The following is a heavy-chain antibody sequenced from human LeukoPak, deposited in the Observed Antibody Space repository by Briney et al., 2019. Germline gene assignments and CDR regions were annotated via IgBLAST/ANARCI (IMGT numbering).Heavy chain of an antibody. CDR1: GGSISSYY. V-gene: IGHV4-59*08. CDR2: IYYSGST. J-gene: IGHJ3*02. D-gene: IGHD2-15*01. CDR3: ARHLVVAGDAFDI. Sequence: SETLSLTCTVSGGSISSYYWSWIRQPPGKGLEWIGYIYYSGSTNYNPSLKSRVTISVDTSKNQFSLKLSSVTAADTAVYYCARHLVVAGDAFDIWGQGTMVTVSS.